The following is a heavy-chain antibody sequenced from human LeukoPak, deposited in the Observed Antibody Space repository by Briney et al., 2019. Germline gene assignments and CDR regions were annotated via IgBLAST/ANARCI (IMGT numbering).Heavy chain of an antibody. V-gene: IGHV3-73*01. CDR1: GFTFSGSA. CDR2: IRSTANGYAT. CDR3: TTELFRVVTASAFDI. D-gene: IGHD2-21*02. J-gene: IGHJ3*02. Sequence: GGSLRLSCAASGFTFSGSALHWVRQASGKGLEWVGRIRSTANGYATAYAASVKGRFTISRDDSKNTAYLQMDSLKTEDTAVYYCTTELFRVVTASAFDIWGQGTMVTVSS.